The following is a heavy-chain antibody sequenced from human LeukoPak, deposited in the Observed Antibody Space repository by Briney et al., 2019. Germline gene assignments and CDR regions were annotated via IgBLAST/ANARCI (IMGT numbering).Heavy chain of an antibody. D-gene: IGHD3-3*01. CDR2: IQHEGNEK. CDR3: ARWATSFDL. V-gene: IGHV3-7*01. J-gene: IGHJ4*02. CDR1: GFTFSSYS. Sequence: GGSLRLSCAASGFTFSSYSMNWVRQAPGRGLEWVANIQHEGNEKYYLDSVTGRFTISRDNAKNSLDLQMNSLRAEDTAVYYCARWATSFDLWGRGTLVTVSS.